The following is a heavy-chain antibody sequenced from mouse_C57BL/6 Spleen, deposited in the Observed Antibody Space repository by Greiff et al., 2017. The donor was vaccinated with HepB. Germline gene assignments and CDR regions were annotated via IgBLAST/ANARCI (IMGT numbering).Heavy chain of an antibody. CDR2: IPPNSGST. CDR1: GYTFTSYW. D-gene: IGHD3-3*01. V-gene: IGHV1-64*01. Sequence: QVQLQQPGAELVKPGASVKLSCKASGYTFTSYWMHWVKQRPGQGLEWIGMIPPNSGSTNYNEKLKSKSTLTVDKSSSTAYMQLSSLTSEDAAVYYCARCGGDEGAKGYWGQGTSVTVSS. J-gene: IGHJ4*01. CDR3: ARCGGDEGAKGY.